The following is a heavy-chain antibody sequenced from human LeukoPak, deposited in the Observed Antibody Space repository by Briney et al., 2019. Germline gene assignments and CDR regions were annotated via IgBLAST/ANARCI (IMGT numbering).Heavy chain of an antibody. CDR2: ITLSSSTI. CDR1: GFTFSNYN. CDR3: ARETPQSSSWTAFDY. D-gene: IGHD6-13*01. J-gene: IGHJ4*02. V-gene: IGHV3-48*01. Sequence: PEGSLRLSCAASGFTFSNYNMNWVRQAPGKGLEWVSYITLSSSTIYYADSVKGRFTISRDNAKNSLSLQMNSLRAEDTAVYYCARETPQSSSWTAFDYWGQGTLVTVSS.